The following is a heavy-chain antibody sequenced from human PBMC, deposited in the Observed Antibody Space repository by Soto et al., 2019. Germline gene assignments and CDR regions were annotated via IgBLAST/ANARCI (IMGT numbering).Heavy chain of an antibody. V-gene: IGHV3-66*01. CDR2: IYSDGTT. CDR1: GFTVSRSY. D-gene: IGHD1-26*01. J-gene: IGHJ4*02. Sequence: EVPVVESGGGLVQPGGSLRLSCAASGFTVSRSYMSWVLQAPGKGLEWDSLIYSDGTTYYAESLKGRFTIHIANSKYTLYLQKKSLRPEDTAEYYCASTTAFDYRGQGTLVTVSS. CDR3: ASTTAFDY.